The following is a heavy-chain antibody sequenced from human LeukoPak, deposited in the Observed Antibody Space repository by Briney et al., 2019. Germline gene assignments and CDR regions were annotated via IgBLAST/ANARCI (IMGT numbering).Heavy chain of an antibody. V-gene: IGHV1-69*06. Sequence: ASVKVSCKASGGSFSSYAISWVRQAPGQGLEWMGGIIPFFGTANYAQKFQGRVTITADKSTSTAYMELSSLRSEDTAVYYCATHTVYYGSSGYYFDYWGQGTLVTVSS. CDR1: GGSFSSYA. CDR3: ATHTVYYGSSGYYFDY. J-gene: IGHJ4*02. CDR2: IIPFFGTA. D-gene: IGHD3-10*01.